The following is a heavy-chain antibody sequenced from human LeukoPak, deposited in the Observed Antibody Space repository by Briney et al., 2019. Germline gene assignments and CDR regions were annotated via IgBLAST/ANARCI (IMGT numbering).Heavy chain of an antibody. D-gene: IGHD3-22*01. CDR1: GFTFSSYA. Sequence: GRPLRLSCAASGFTFSSYAMHWVRQAPGKGLQWVAVISYDGSNKYYADSVKGRFTISRDNAKNTLYLQMNSLRAEDTAMYYCVRQYSYDSSGYYPWDYWGQGTLVTVSS. V-gene: IGHV3-30-3*01. CDR2: ISYDGSNK. J-gene: IGHJ4*02. CDR3: VRQYSYDSSGYYPWDY.